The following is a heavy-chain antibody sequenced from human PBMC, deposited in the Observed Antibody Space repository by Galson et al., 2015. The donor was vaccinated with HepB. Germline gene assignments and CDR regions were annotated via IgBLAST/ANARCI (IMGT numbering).Heavy chain of an antibody. CDR2: INPSGGST. CDR3: ARDLRTNDYGDHITEGEWDY. Sequence: SVKVSCKASGYTFTSYYIHWVRQAPGQGLEWMGIINPSGGSTSYAQKFQGRVTMTRDTSTSTVYMELSSLRSEDTAVYYCARDLRTNDYGDHITEGEWDYWGQGTLVTVSS. D-gene: IGHD4-17*01. V-gene: IGHV1-46*01. CDR1: GYTFTSYY. J-gene: IGHJ4*02.